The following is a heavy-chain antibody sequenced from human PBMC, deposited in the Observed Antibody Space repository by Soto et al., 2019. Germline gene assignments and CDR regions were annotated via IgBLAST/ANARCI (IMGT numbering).Heavy chain of an antibody. CDR2: ISSSSSYI. Sequence: EVQLVESGGGLVKPGGSLRLSCAASGFTFSSYSMNWVRQAPGKGLEWVSSISSSSSYIYYADSVKGRFTISRDNAKNSLYLQMNSLRAEDTAVYYCARAVITIFGVVIAPVDYWGQGTLVTVSS. V-gene: IGHV3-21*01. D-gene: IGHD3-3*01. CDR1: GFTFSSYS. CDR3: ARAVITIFGVVIAPVDY. J-gene: IGHJ4*02.